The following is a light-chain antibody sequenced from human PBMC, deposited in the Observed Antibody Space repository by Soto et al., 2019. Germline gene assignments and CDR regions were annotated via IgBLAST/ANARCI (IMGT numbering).Light chain of an antibody. CDR3: QQFVSSPWT. CDR2: GVS. CDR1: QSVSSGH. J-gene: IGKJ1*01. Sequence: EIVLTQSPGTLSLSPGERATLSCRASQSVSSGHLAWYQQKPGQAPRLLIYGVSSRATGIPDRFSGSGSGTDFALTISRLEPEYFAVYYCQQFVSSPWTFGQGTKVEI. V-gene: IGKV3-20*01.